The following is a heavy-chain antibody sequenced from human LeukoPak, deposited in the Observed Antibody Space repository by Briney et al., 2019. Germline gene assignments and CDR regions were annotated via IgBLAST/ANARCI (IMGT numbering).Heavy chain of an antibody. CDR1: GFTFSSYA. V-gene: IGHV3-30-3*01. CDR3: GRDGDSSGYFYFDN. Sequence: GGSLRLSCAASGFTFSSYAMHWVRQAPGKGLEWVAGISHDGSNKYYADSVKGRFTISRDNSKNTLSLQMNSLRADDTAVYCCGRDGDSSGYFYFDNWGQGTLVTVSS. CDR2: ISHDGSNK. D-gene: IGHD3-22*01. J-gene: IGHJ4*02.